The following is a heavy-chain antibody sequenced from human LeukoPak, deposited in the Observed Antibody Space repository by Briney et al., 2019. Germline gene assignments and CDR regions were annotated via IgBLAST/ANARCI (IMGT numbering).Heavy chain of an antibody. CDR3: TRQYSSGLRIFDY. CDR2: IRSKANSYAT. J-gene: IGHJ4*02. D-gene: IGHD6-19*01. Sequence: PGGSLRLSCAASGFTFSGSAMHWVRQASGKGLEWVGRIRSKANSYATACAASVKGRFTISRDDSKNTAYLQMNSLKTEDTAVYYCTRQYSSGLRIFDYWGQGTLVTVSS. V-gene: IGHV3-73*01. CDR1: GFTFSGSA.